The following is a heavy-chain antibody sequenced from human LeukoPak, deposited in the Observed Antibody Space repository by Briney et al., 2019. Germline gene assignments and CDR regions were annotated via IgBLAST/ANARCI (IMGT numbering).Heavy chain of an antibody. Sequence: SETLSLTCAVYGGSFSGYYWSWIRQPPGKGLEWIGEINHSGSTNYNPSLKSRVTISVDTSKNQFSLQLSSVTAADTAVYYCARGPLYSSGWYRWFDPWGQGTLVTVSS. CDR2: INHSGST. J-gene: IGHJ5*02. V-gene: IGHV4-34*01. CDR3: ARGPLYSSGWYRWFDP. D-gene: IGHD6-19*01. CDR1: GGSFSGYY.